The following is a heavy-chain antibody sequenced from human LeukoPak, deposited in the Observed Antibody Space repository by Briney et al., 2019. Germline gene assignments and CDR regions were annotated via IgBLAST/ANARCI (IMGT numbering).Heavy chain of an antibody. CDR1: GYTFTSYG. CDR3: ARQGVHDYYYYYMDV. D-gene: IGHD3-10*01. J-gene: IGHJ6*03. Sequence: ASVKVSCKASGYTFTSYGISWERQAPGQGLEWMGWISAYNGNTNYAQKLQGRATMTTDTSTSTAYMELRSLRSDDTAVYYCARQGVHDYYYYYMDVWGKGTTVTVSS. V-gene: IGHV1-18*01. CDR2: ISAYNGNT.